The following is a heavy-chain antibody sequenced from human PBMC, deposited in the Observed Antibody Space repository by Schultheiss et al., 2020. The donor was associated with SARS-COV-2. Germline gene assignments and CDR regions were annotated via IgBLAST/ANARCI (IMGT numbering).Heavy chain of an antibody. CDR1: GYTFTSYG. CDR3: ARGTAAGNYYYYGMDV. J-gene: IGHJ6*02. D-gene: IGHD6-13*01. Sequence: GESLKISCKASGYTFTSYGISWVRQATGQGLEWMGWMNPNSGNTGYAQKFQGRVTMTRNTSISTAYMELSSLRSEDTAVYYCARGTAAGNYYYYGMDVWGQGTTVTVSS. V-gene: IGHV1-8*02. CDR2: MNPNSGNT.